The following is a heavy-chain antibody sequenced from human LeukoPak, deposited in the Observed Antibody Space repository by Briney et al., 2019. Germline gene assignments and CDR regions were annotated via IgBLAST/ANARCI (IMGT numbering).Heavy chain of an antibody. Sequence: PGGSLRLSCAASGFTFSSYGMHWVRQAPGKGLEWVAAISYDGSNKYYADSVKGRFTISRDNSKNTLYLQMNSLRAEDTAVYYCAKDWNRDYFDSSGSIDYWGQGTLVTVSS. D-gene: IGHD3-22*01. J-gene: IGHJ4*02. CDR1: GFTFSSYG. CDR3: AKDWNRDYFDSSGSIDY. CDR2: ISYDGSNK. V-gene: IGHV3-30*18.